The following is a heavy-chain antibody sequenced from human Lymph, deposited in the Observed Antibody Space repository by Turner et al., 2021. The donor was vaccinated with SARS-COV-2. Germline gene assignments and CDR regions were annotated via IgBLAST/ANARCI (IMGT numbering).Heavy chain of an antibody. D-gene: IGHD3-9*01. CDR3: ARAAQLTVWFDP. CDR2: MNPNRGNT. J-gene: IGHJ5*02. Sequence: QVQLVHSGAEVKKPGASVMVSCEASGYTFTNYDINWVRQATGQGLEWMGWMNPNRGNTGYAQKFQGRVTMTRNTSISTADMELSSLRSEETAVYYCARAAQLTVWFDPWGQGTLVTVSS. CDR1: GYTFTNYD. V-gene: IGHV1-8*01.